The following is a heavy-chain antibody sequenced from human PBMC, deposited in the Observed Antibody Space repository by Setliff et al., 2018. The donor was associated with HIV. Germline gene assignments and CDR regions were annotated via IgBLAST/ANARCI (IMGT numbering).Heavy chain of an antibody. CDR3: TTGQDIVVVPAARAIDY. V-gene: IGHV3-15*01. Sequence: GGSLRLSCAASGFTFSNAWMSWVRQAPGKGLEWVGRIKRKTDGGTTDYAAPVKGRFTISRDDSKNTLYLQMNSLKTEDTAVYYCTTGQDIVVVPAARAIDYWGQGTLVTVSS. CDR1: GFTFSNAW. D-gene: IGHD2-2*01. J-gene: IGHJ4*02. CDR2: IKRKTDGGTT.